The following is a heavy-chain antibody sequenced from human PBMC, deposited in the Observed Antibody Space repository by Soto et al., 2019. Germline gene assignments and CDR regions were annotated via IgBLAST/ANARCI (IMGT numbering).Heavy chain of an antibody. D-gene: IGHD3-10*01. CDR3: ARGEVKRSQPALKYNWFDP. V-gene: IGHV4-34*01. J-gene: IGHJ5*02. CDR1: GGSFSGYY. Sequence: SETLSLTCAVYGGSFSGYYWSWIRQPPGKGLEWIGEINHSGSTNYNPSLKSRVTISVDTSKNQFSLKLSSVTAADTAVYYCARGEVKRSQPALKYNWFDPWGQGTLVTVSS. CDR2: INHSGST.